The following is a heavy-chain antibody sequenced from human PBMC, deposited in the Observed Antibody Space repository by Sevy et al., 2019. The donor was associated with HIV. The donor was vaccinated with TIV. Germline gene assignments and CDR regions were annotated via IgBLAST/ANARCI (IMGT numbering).Heavy chain of an antibody. CDR3: ARESKYSSGWTGRALTDY. V-gene: IGHV1-8*01. CDR2: MNPNSGNT. J-gene: IGHJ4*02. Sequence: ASVKVSCKASGYTFTSYDINWVRQATGQGLEWMGWMNPNSGNTGYAQKFQGRVTMTRNTSISTAYMELSSLRSEDTAVYYCARESKYSSGWTGRALTDYWGQGTLVTVSS. CDR1: GYTFTSYD. D-gene: IGHD6-19*01.